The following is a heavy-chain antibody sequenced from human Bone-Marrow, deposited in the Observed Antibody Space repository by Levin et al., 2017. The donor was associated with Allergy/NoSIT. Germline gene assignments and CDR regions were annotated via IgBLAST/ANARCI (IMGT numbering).Heavy chain of an antibody. CDR3: ARRGAVLGELSTDAFDT. CDR2: LYYSGNT. CDR1: GGFISTTPYY. V-gene: IGHV4-39*07. Sequence: SETLSLTCTVSGGFISTTPYYWGWIRQPPGKGLEWIGNLYYSGNTYYNPSLRSRVTISVDTSKNRFSLRLRSVTAAATAVYYCARRGAVLGELSTDAFDTWGQGTVVTVSS. J-gene: IGHJ3*02. D-gene: IGHD3-16*02.